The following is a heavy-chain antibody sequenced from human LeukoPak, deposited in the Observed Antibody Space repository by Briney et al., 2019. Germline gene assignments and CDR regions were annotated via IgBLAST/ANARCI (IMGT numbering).Heavy chain of an antibody. Sequence: GASVKVSCKASGYTFTSYYMHWVRQAPGQGLEWMGIISPSGGSTSYAQKFQGRVTMTRDTSTSTVYMELSSLRSEDTAVYYCARAGEYYDILTGPRQNFDYWGQGTLVTVSS. J-gene: IGHJ4*02. CDR1: GYTFTSYY. CDR2: ISPSGGST. V-gene: IGHV1-46*01. D-gene: IGHD3-9*01. CDR3: ARAGEYYDILTGPRQNFDY.